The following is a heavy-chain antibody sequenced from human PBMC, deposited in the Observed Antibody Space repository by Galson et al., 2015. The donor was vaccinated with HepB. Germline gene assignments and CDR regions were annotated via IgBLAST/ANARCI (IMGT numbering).Heavy chain of an antibody. D-gene: IGHD6-19*01. CDR2: ISSSSSYI. V-gene: IGHV3-21*01. Sequence: SLRLSCAASGFTFSSYSMNWVRQAPGKGLEWVSSISSSSSYIYYADSVKGRFTIPRDNAKNSLYLQMNSLRAEDTAVYYCASGIRPGIAVAVTPQAWGQGTLVTVSS. CDR3: ASGIRPGIAVAVTPQA. J-gene: IGHJ4*02. CDR1: GFTFSSYS.